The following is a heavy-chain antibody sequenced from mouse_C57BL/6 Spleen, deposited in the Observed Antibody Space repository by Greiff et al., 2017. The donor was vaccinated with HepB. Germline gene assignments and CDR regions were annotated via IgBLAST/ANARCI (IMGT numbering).Heavy chain of an antibody. CDR1: GYTFTSYW. V-gene: IGHV1-69*01. D-gene: IGHD3-2*02. CDR2: IDPSDSYT. J-gene: IGHJ2*01. CDR3: ASGGGSGYYFDY. Sequence: QVQLQQSGAELVMPGASVKLSCKASGYTFTSYWMHWVKQRPGQGLEWIGEIDPSDSYTNYNQKFKGKSTLTVDKSSSTAYMQLSSLTSEDSAVYYCASGGGSGYYFDYWGQGTTLTVSS.